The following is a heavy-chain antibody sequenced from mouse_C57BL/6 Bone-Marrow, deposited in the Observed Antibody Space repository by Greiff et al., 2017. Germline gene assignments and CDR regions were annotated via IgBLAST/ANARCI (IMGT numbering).Heavy chain of an antibody. J-gene: IGHJ2*01. CDR3: ARLGGPYFDY. V-gene: IGHV1-63*01. CDR1: GYTFTNYW. Sequence: QVQLTESGAELVRPGTSVKMSCKASGYTFTNYWIGWAKQRPGHGLEWIGDIYPGGGYTKYNEKFKGKATLTADKSSSTAYMQFSSLTSEDSAIYYCARLGGPYFDYWGQGTTLTVSS. CDR2: IYPGGGYT.